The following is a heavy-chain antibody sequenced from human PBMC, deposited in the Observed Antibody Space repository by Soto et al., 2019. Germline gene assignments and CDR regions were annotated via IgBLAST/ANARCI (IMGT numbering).Heavy chain of an antibody. V-gene: IGHV1-2*02. CDR3: ATHPKGYSSSWTGYYYGMDA. CDR2: INPNSGGT. J-gene: IGHJ6*02. D-gene: IGHD6-13*01. CDR1: GYTFTGYY. Sequence: ASVKVSCKASGYTFTGYYMHWVRQAPGQGLEWMGWINPNSGGTNYAQKFQGRVTMTRDTSISTAYMELSRLRSDDTAVYYCATHPKGYSSSWTGYYYGMDACGQGTPVTVSS.